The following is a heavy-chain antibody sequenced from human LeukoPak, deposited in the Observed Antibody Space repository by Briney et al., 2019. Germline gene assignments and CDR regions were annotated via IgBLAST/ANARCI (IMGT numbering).Heavy chain of an antibody. J-gene: IGHJ3*02. Sequence: SETLSLTCTVSGGSISSYYWSWLRQPPGKGLEWIGYIYYSGSTNYHPFLSSLVTISVDTSKSQYSLKLSSVTAADPAVYYCAREYSRTAFDIWGQGTMVTVSS. V-gene: IGHV4-59*01. D-gene: IGHD6-13*01. CDR2: IYYSGST. CDR3: AREYSRTAFDI. CDR1: GGSISSYY.